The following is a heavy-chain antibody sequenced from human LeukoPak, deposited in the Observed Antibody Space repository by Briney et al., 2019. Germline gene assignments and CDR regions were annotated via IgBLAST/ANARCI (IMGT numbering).Heavy chain of an antibody. Sequence: ASVKVSCKASGYTFTSYGISWVRQAPGQGLEWMGWISAYNGNTNYAQKLQGRVTMTTDTSTSTAYMELSRLRSDDTAVYYCARDLQEDSSGYYGWFDPWGQGTLVTVSS. CDR2: ISAYNGNT. CDR3: ARDLQEDSSGYYGWFDP. V-gene: IGHV1-18*01. CDR1: GYTFTSYG. D-gene: IGHD3-22*01. J-gene: IGHJ5*02.